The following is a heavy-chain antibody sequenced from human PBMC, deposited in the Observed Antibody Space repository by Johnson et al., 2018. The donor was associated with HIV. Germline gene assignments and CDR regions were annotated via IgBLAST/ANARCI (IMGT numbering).Heavy chain of an antibody. CDR3: ARDNWNDADGAFDI. CDR1: GFIFDDYG. V-gene: IGHV3-20*04. CDR2: INWNGGTI. D-gene: IGHD1-20*01. Sequence: VQLVESGGDFVEPGGSLRLSCVASGFIFDDYGMTWVRQPPGRGLEWVSGINWNGGTIYYADSVRGRFTISRDNAKNSLYLQMNSLRAEDTAVYYCARDNWNDADGAFDIWGQGTMVTVSS. J-gene: IGHJ3*02.